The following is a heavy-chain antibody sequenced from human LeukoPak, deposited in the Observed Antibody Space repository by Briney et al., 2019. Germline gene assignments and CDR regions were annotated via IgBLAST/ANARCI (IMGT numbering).Heavy chain of an antibody. CDR3: AREPITTTSQEFDY. D-gene: IGHD1-26*01. J-gene: IGHJ4*02. CDR1: GDTFSDYS. CDR2: IKPDSGDT. Sequence: GASVKVSCKTSGDTFSDYSIHWVRQAPGQGLEWMGRIKPDSGDTNYAQKFQGRVTMTGDTSVKTVYMELDSLSSDDTAVYYCAREPITTTSQEFDYWGQGTLVTVSS. V-gene: IGHV1-2*06.